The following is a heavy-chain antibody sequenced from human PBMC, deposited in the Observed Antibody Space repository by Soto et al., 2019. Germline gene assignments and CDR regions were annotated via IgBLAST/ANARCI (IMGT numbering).Heavy chain of an antibody. CDR3: ARHPYGDNDAFDI. J-gene: IGHJ3*02. V-gene: IGHV4-39*01. D-gene: IGHD4-17*01. CDR2: IYYSGST. CDR1: GGSISSSSYY. Sequence: SETLSLTCTVSGGSISSSSYYWGWIRQPPGKGLEWIGSIYYSGSTYYNPSLKSRVTISVDTSKNQFSLKLSSVTAADTAVYYCARHPYGDNDAFDIWAQGKMVPVS.